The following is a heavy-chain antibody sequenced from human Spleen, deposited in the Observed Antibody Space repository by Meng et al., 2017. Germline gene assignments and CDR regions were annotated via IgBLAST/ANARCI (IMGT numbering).Heavy chain of an antibody. CDR1: GFIFSSYS. CDR3: ARGSPDDY. CDR2: ISSSSSYI. J-gene: IGHJ4*02. Sequence: GQAVEPGGGLVKPGESLILSCSAAGFIFSSYSIDWVRQAPGKGLECVSSISSSSSYIYYADSVKGRFTISRDNAKNSLYLQMNSLRAEDTAVYYCARGSPDDYWGQGTLVTVFS. D-gene: IGHD1-14*01. V-gene: IGHV3-21*01.